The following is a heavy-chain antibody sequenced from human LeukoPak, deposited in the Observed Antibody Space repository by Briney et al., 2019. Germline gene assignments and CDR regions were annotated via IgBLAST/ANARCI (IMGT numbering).Heavy chain of an antibody. J-gene: IGHJ6*02. CDR2: IIPIFGIA. V-gene: IGHV1-69*13. Sequence: SVKVSCKASGGTFSSYAISWVRQAPGQGLEWMGGIIPIFGIANYAQKFQGRVTITADESTSTAYMELSSLRSEDTAVYYCARGGFYYDFWSGPHYGMDVWGQGTTVTVSS. CDR1: GGTFSSYA. D-gene: IGHD3-3*01. CDR3: ARGGFYYDFWSGPHYGMDV.